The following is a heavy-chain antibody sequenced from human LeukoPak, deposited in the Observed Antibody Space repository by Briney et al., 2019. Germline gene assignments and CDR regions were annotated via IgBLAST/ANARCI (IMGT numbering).Heavy chain of an antibody. V-gene: IGHV3-21*01. CDR1: GFTFSSYS. J-gene: IGHJ4*02. D-gene: IGHD1-7*01. CDR2: ISSSSSYI. Sequence: GGSLRLSCAASGFTFSSYSMNWVRQAPGKGLEWVSSISSSSSYIHYADSVKGRFTISRDNAKDSLYLQMNSLRAEDTAVYYCARVRSGTTNDYWGQGTLVTVSS. CDR3: ARVRSGTTNDY.